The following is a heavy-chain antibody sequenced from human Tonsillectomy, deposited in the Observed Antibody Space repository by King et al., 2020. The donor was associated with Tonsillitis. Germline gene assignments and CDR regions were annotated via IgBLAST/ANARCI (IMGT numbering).Heavy chain of an antibody. CDR1: GFTFDDYA. CDR2: ISWNSGSI. D-gene: IGHD3-9*01. CDR3: AKGNYDILTGYRDAGLIDY. Sequence: VQLVESGGGLVQPGRSLRRSCAASGFTFDDYAMHWVRQAPGKGLEWVSGISWNSGSIGYADSVKGRFTISRDNAKNSLYLQMNSLRAEDTALYYCAKGNYDILTGYRDAGLIDYWGQGTLVTVSS. J-gene: IGHJ4*02. V-gene: IGHV3-9*01.